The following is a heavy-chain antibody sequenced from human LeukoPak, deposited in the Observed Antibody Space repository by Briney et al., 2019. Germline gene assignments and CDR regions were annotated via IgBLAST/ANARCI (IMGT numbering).Heavy chain of an antibody. Sequence: GGSLRLSCAASGFTFSSYWMHWVRRTPGKGLVWVSRIKGDGSSTSYADSVKGRFTISRDNAKNTLYLQMNSLRAEDTAVYYCANIVVVPAALDYWGQGTLVTVSS. CDR1: GFTFSSYW. D-gene: IGHD2-2*01. CDR2: IKGDGSST. V-gene: IGHV3-74*01. CDR3: ANIVVVPAALDY. J-gene: IGHJ4*02.